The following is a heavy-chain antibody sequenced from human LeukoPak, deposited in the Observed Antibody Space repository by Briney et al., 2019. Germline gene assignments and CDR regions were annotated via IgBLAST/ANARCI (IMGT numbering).Heavy chain of an antibody. Sequence: PSETLSLTCTVSGGSISSSSYYWGWIRQPPGKGLEWIGSIYYSGSTYYNPSLKSRVTMSVDTSKNQFSLKLSSVTAADTAVYYCARDGDYYDSSGYYDYWGQGTLVTVSS. V-gene: IGHV4-39*07. CDR1: GGSISSSSYY. CDR3: ARDGDYYDSSGYYDY. J-gene: IGHJ4*02. CDR2: IYYSGST. D-gene: IGHD3-22*01.